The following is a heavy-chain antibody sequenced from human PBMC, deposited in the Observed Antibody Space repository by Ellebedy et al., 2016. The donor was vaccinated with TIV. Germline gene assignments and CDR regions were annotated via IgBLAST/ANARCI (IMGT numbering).Heavy chain of an antibody. J-gene: IGHJ4*02. CDR1: GFTFSSSW. CDR2: INSDESTT. V-gene: IGHV3-74*03. CDR3: SSDLAH. Sequence: GESLKISXEASGFTFSSSWKHWVRQAPGKGLVWLSEINSDESTTTYADSVKGRFTISSDNAKNTLYLQMNSLRAEDTAVYYCSSDLAHWGQGTLVTVSS.